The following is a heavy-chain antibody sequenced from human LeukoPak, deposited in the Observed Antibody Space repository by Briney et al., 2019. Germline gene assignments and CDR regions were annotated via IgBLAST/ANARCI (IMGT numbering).Heavy chain of an antibody. D-gene: IGHD4-23*01. CDR1: GYTFTGYY. J-gene: IGHJ6*03. V-gene: IGHV1-2*04. Sequence: ASVKVSCKASGYTFTGYYMHWVRQAPGQGLEWMGWINPNSGDTNYAQKFQGWVTMTRDTSISTAYMELSRLRSDDTAVYYCARANSYYYYYYMDVWGEGTTITVSS. CDR3: ARANSYYYYYYMDV. CDR2: INPNSGDT.